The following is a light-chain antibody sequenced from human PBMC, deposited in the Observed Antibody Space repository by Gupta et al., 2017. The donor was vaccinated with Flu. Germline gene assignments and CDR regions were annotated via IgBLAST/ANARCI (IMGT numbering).Light chain of an antibody. CDR2: GTS. CDR1: QSVSSSY. J-gene: IGKJ2*03. Sequence: ESVLTQSPGTLSLSPGERATLSCRASQSVSSSYLAWYQQKPGQAPRLLIYGTSNRATGIPDRFSGSGSGTDFTLTITRREPEDFAVYYCQQYGSSPRYSFGQGTKLDIK. V-gene: IGKV3-20*01. CDR3: QQYGSSPRYS.